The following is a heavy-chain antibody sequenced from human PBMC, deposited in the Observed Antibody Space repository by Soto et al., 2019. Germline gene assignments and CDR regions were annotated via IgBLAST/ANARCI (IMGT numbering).Heavy chain of an antibody. CDR1: VFTFSHSA. Sequence: QMQLVQSGPEVKKPGTSVQVSCKASVFTFSHSAVQWVRQARGQRLDWIGWIVVNSGNTNFAQKFQERVTITRDISTNTVYMELSSLRSEDTALYYCAANPRYTSGWYGASTSYYYGMDVWGQGTTVTVPS. V-gene: IGHV1-58*01. CDR3: AANPRYTSGWYGASTSYYYGMDV. J-gene: IGHJ6*02. D-gene: IGHD6-19*01. CDR2: IVVNSGNT.